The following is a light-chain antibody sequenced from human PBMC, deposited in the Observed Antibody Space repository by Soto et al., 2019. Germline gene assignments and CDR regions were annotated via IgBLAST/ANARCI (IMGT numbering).Light chain of an antibody. CDR2: SAS. CDR3: QQYNSSPT. V-gene: IGKV1-9*01. J-gene: IGKJ1*01. CDR1: QGISSY. Sequence: DIQLTQSPSFLSASVGDRVTITCRASQGISSYLAWYQQQPGKAPKLLIYSASTLQSGVPSRFSGSGSGTEFTLTISSLQPDDFATYYCQQYNSSPTFGQGTKVEIK.